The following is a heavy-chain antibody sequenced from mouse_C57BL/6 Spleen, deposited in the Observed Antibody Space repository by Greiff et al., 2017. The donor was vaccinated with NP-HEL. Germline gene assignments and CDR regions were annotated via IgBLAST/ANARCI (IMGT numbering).Heavy chain of an antibody. V-gene: IGHV1-64*01. J-gene: IGHJ1*03. Sequence: QVQLQQPGAELVKPGASVKLSCKASGYTFTSYWMHWVKQRPGHGLEWIGMIHPNSGSTNYNEKFKSKATLTVDKSSSTAYMQLSSLTSEDSAVYYCARENYYGSSYGYFDVWGTGTTVTVSS. CDR3: ARENYYGSSYGYFDV. D-gene: IGHD1-1*01. CDR1: GYTFTSYW. CDR2: IHPNSGST.